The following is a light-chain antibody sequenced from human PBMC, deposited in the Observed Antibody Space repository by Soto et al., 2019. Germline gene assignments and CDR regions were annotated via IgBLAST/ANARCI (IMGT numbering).Light chain of an antibody. CDR2: AAS. Sequence: EIVMTQSPATLSVSPGERAILSCRASQSISINLAWYQQKPGQAPRLLFYAASNRATGVPARFSGSWSGTDLTLTISSLEPEDFAVYYCQQRGTFGGGTKVDIK. CDR1: QSISIN. V-gene: IGKV3-15*01. CDR3: QQRGT. J-gene: IGKJ4*01.